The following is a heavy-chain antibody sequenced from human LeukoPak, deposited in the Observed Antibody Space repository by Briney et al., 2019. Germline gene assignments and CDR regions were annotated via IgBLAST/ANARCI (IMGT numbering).Heavy chain of an antibody. CDR1: VGSIRSYY. J-gene: IGHJ5*02. V-gene: IGHV4-59*12. Sequence: SETLSLTCTVSVGSIRSYYWSWIRQPPGKGLEWIGYIYYSGSTNYNPSLKSRVTISVDTSKNQFSLKLSSVTAADTAVYYCARVNTLIRGIGWFDPWGQGILVTVSS. D-gene: IGHD3-10*01. CDR2: IYYSGST. CDR3: ARVNTLIRGIGWFDP.